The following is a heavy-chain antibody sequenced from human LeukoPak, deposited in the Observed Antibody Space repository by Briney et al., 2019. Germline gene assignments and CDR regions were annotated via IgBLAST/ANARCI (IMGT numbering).Heavy chain of an antibody. J-gene: IGHJ4*02. CDR2: IYYSGST. CDR3: ARDDGSRWLRP. Sequence: SQTLSLTCTVSGSSISSDDYYWSWIRQPPGNGLEWIGYIYYSGSTYYNPSLKSRVTISVDTSKNQFSLKLSSVTAADTAVYYCARDDGSRWLRPWGQGTLVTVSS. V-gene: IGHV4-30-4*08. D-gene: IGHD5-24*01. CDR1: GSSISSDDYY.